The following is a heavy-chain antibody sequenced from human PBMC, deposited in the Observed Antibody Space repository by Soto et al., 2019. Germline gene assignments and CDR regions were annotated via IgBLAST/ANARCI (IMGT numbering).Heavy chain of an antibody. V-gene: IGHV3-33*01. D-gene: IGHD3-3*01. Sequence: GGSLRLSCAASGFTFSSHGMHWVRQAPGKGLEWVAVIWYDGSNKYYADYVKGRFTISRDNSKNTLYLQMDSLRAEDTAVYYCARDLLYYDFWSGYYTDYYYGMDVWGQGTTVTVS. CDR2: IWYDGSNK. CDR1: GFTFSSHG. J-gene: IGHJ6*02. CDR3: ARDLLYYDFWSGYYTDYYYGMDV.